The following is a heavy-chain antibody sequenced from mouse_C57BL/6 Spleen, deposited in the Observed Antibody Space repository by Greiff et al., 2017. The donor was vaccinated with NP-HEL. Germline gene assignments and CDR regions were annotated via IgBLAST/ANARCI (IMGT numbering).Heavy chain of an antibody. CDR3: AVYDGYPHFDY. CDR2: IYPRSGNT. J-gene: IGHJ2*01. Sequence: QVQLQQSGAELARPGASVKLSCKASGYTFTSYGICWVQQRTGQGLEWIGEIYPRSGNTYYNEKFKGKATLTADKSSSTAYMELRSLTSEDSAVYFCAVYDGYPHFDYWGQGTTLTVSS. D-gene: IGHD2-3*01. CDR1: GYTFTSYG. V-gene: IGHV1-81*01.